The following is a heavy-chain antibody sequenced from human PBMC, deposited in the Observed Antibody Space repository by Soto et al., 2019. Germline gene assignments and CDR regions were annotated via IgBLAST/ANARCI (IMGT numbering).Heavy chain of an antibody. V-gene: IGHV3-30-3*01. CDR2: ISYDGSNK. D-gene: IGHD3-22*01. CDR3: ARSFTRRPYYTYYYDSSGYLDY. CDR1: GFTFSSYA. Sequence: GGSLRLSCAASGFTFSSYAMHWVRQAPGKGLEWVAVISYDGSNKYYADSVKGRFTISRDNSKNTLYLQMNSLRAEDTAVYYCARSFTRRPYYTYYYDSSGYLDYWGQGTLVTVSS. J-gene: IGHJ4*02.